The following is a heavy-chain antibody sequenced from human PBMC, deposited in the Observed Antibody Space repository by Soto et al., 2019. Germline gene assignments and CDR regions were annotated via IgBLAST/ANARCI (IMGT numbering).Heavy chain of an antibody. CDR3: ARDDSGFSGSHYIDYFNY. V-gene: IGHV1-18*01. CDR1: GYTFTSYG. J-gene: IGHJ4*02. CDR2: INADNGNT. Sequence: ASVKVSCKASGYTFTSYGISWVRQAPGQGLEWMGWINADNGNTNYSQKFQGRVTFTRDTSTSTVYMQLSSLTSEDTAVYYCARDDSGFSGSHYIDYFNYWGQGALVTVSS. D-gene: IGHD1-26*01.